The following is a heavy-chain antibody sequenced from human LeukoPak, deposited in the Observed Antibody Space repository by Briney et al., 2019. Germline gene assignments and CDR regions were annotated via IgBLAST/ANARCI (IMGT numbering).Heavy chain of an antibody. Sequence: PGWSLRLSCGASGFTFSNYAMTWLRRAPGKGLEWVSSITGSGGDTYHADSVKGRFTISRDNSKNTLYLQMNSLRAEDTALYYCTKGSASSRPYFFDYWGQGILVTVSS. J-gene: IGHJ4*02. D-gene: IGHD2-15*01. CDR3: TKGSASSRPYFFDY. CDR1: GFTFSNYA. CDR2: ITGSGGDT. V-gene: IGHV3-23*01.